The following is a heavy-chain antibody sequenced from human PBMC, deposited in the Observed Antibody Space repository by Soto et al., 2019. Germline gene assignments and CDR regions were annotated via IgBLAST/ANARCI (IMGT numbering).Heavy chain of an antibody. CDR3: ARDLITIAAPSGGMDV. D-gene: IGHD6-6*01. CDR1: GFTVSSHY. V-gene: IGHV3-53*01. J-gene: IGHJ6*02. Sequence: VGSLRLSCAASGFTVSSHYMSWVRQAPGKGLEWVSVIYSGGSTYYADSVKGRFTISRDNSKNTLYLQMNSMRAEDTAVYYCARDLITIAAPSGGMDVWGQGTTVTVSS. CDR2: IYSGGST.